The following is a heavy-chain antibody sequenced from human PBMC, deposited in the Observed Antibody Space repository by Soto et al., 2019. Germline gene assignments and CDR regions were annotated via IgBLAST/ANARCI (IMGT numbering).Heavy chain of an antibody. Sequence: GASVKVSCKASGYTFTSYDINWVRQATGQGLECMGWMNPNSGNTGYAQKFQGRVTMTRNTSISTAYMELSSLRSEDTAVYYCARVWFGGFYYYYYMDVWGKGTTVTVSS. CDR2: MNPNSGNT. D-gene: IGHD3-10*01. CDR1: GYTFTSYD. V-gene: IGHV1-8*01. J-gene: IGHJ6*03. CDR3: ARVWFGGFYYYYYMDV.